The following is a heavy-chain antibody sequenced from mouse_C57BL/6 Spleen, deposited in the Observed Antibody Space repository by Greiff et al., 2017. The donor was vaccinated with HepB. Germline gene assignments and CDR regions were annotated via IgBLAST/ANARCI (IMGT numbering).Heavy chain of an antibody. J-gene: IGHJ4*01. CDR2: ISSGGSYT. CDR1: GFTFSSYG. Sequence: DVKLQESGGDLVKPGGSLKLSCAASGFTFSSYGMSWVRQTPDKRLEWVATISSGGSYTYYPDSVKGRFTISRDNAKNTLYLQMSSLKSEDTAMYYCASHIYDGYNYYAMDYWGQGTSVTVSS. V-gene: IGHV5-6*02. CDR3: ASHIYDGYNYYAMDY. D-gene: IGHD2-3*01.